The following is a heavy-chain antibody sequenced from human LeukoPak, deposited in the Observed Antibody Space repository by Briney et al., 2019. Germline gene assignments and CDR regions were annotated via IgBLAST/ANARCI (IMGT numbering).Heavy chain of an antibody. D-gene: IGHD6-13*01. CDR2: INHSGST. CDR3: ARGEAGYSSSWSPPYYYYYMDV. J-gene: IGHJ6*03. Sequence: PGGSLRLSCAASGFTFSSYSMNWVRQAPGKGLEWIGEINHSGSTNYNPSLKSRVTISVDTSKNQFSLKLSSVTAADTAVYYCARGEAGYSSSWSPPYYYYYMDVWGKGTTVTVSS. CDR1: GFTFSSYS. V-gene: IGHV4-34*01.